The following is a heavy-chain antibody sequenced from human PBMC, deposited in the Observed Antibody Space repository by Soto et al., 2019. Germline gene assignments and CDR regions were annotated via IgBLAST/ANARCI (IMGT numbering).Heavy chain of an antibody. D-gene: IGHD4-17*01. Sequence: QVQLQQWGAGLSKPSETLSLTCAVYGGSVGGYYWSWVRQPPGKGLEWIGEINHSGSITYAPSLKSRVTMSVDTSKNQFSLRLNSVTAADTDVYYCARGEVTTGVFWGQGTQVTVSS. CDR1: GGSVGGYY. CDR2: INHSGSI. J-gene: IGHJ4*02. CDR3: ARGEVTTGVF. V-gene: IGHV4-34*02.